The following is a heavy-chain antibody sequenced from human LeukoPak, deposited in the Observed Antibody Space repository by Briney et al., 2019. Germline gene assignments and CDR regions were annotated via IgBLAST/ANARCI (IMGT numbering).Heavy chain of an antibody. CDR3: ARESESSGWYDY. CDR1: GFMFHDYA. CDR2: ISGDGGST. V-gene: IGHV3-43*02. D-gene: IGHD6-19*01. J-gene: IGHJ4*02. Sequence: PGGSLGLSCAAPGFMFHDYAIHWVRQAPGKGLEWVSLISGDGGSTFYADYVKGRFTISRDNSKNSLYLQMNSLRSDDTALYYCARESESSGWYDYWGQGTLATVSS.